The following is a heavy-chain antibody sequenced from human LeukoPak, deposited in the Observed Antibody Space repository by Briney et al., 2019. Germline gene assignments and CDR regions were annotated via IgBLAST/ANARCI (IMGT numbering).Heavy chain of an antibody. CDR2: INTNTGNP. J-gene: IGHJ4*02. CDR1: GYTFTSYA. Sequence: ASVTVSCTASGYTFTSYAMNWVRQAPGQGLEWMGWINTNTGNPTYAQGFTGRFVFSLDTSVSTAYLQISSLKAEDIAVYYCASAYYYDSSGYPALFDYWGQGTLVTVSS. D-gene: IGHD3-22*01. CDR3: ASAYYYDSSGYPALFDY. V-gene: IGHV7-4-1*02.